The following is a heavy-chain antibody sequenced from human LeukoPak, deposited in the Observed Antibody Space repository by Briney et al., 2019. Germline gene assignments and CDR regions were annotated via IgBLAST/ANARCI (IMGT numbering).Heavy chain of an antibody. J-gene: IGHJ4*02. CDR3: AAPGLYSYGYGLDY. V-gene: IGHV4-34*01. CDR1: GGSFSGYY. CDR2: INHSRST. Sequence: SETLSLTCAVYGGSFSGYYWSWIRQPPGKGLEWIGEINHSRSTNYNPSLKSRVTISVDTSKNQFSLKLSSVTAADTAVYYCAAPGLYSYGYGLDYWGQGTLVTVSS. D-gene: IGHD5-18*01.